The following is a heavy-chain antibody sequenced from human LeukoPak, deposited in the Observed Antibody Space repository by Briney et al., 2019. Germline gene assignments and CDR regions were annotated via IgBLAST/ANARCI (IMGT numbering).Heavy chain of an antibody. J-gene: IGHJ6*02. Sequence: KPSETLSLTCTVSGGSISSSRYYWGWIRQPPGKGLEWIGSIYYSGSTYYNPSLKSRVTISVDTSKNQFSMKLSSVTAADTAVYYCARQFTMIAWYYYYGMDVWGQGTTVTVSS. D-gene: IGHD3-22*01. CDR2: IYYSGST. V-gene: IGHV4-39*01. CDR1: GGSISSSRYY. CDR3: ARQFTMIAWYYYYGMDV.